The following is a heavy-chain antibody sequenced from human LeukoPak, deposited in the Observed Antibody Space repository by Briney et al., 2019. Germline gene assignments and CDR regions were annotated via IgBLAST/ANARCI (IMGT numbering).Heavy chain of an antibody. D-gene: IGHD1-7*01. CDR3: ARLSYNWKYEGY. J-gene: IGHJ4*02. CDR1: GGSFSGYY. CDR2: INHSGST. Sequence: SSETLSLTCAVYGGSFSGYYWSWIRQPPGKGLEWIGEINHSGSTNYNPSLKSRVTISVDTSKNQFSLKLCSVTAADTAVYYCARLSYNWKYEGYWRQGILVTVSS. V-gene: IGHV4-34*01.